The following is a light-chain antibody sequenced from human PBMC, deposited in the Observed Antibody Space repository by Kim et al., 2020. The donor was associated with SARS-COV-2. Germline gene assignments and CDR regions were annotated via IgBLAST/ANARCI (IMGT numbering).Light chain of an antibody. CDR1: ALPKQY. CDR2: KDS. CDR3: QSADSSGTYHVV. V-gene: IGLV3-25*03. Sequence: PGQTARITCSGDALPKQYAYWYQRKPGQAPVLVIYKDSERPSGIPERFSGSSSGTTVTLTISGVQAEDEADYYCQSADSSGTYHVVFGGGTKLTVL. J-gene: IGLJ2*01.